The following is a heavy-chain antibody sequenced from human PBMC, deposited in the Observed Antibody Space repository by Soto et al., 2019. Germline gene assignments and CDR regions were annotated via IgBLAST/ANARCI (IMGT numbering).Heavy chain of an antibody. CDR1: GFTFSSYG. CDR3: ARSGGSGSRKNHYYYYYMDV. V-gene: IGHV3-30*03. CDR2: ISYDGSNK. D-gene: IGHD3-10*01. J-gene: IGHJ6*03. Sequence: ESGGGVVQPGRSLRLSCAASGFTFSSYGMHWVRQAPGKGLEWVAVISYDGSNKYYADSVKGRFTISRDNSKNTLYLQMNSLRAEDTAVYYCARSGGSGSRKNHYYYYYMDVWGKGTTVTVSS.